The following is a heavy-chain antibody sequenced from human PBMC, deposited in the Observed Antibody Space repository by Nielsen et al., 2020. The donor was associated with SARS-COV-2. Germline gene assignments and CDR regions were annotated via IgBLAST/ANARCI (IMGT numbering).Heavy chain of an antibody. J-gene: IGHJ4*02. V-gene: IGHV3-30*02. Sequence: GGSLRLSCAASGFTFSSYGMHRVRQAPGQGLEWVAFISHGESNRYYADSVKGRLTISRDNSRNTLYLQLNSLRADDTAVYYCAKDVEMHYSSGWYIFDYWGQGTLVTVSS. CDR3: AKDVEMHYSSGWYIFDY. CDR1: GFTFSSYG. CDR2: ISHGESNR. D-gene: IGHD6-19*01.